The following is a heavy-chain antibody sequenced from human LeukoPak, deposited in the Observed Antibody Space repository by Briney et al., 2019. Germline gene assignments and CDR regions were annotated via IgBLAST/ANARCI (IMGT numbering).Heavy chain of an antibody. J-gene: IGHJ4*02. CDR2: ISSSGSAI. Sequence: GGSLRLSCAASGFTFSGHEMNWVRQAPGKGLEWVSYISSSGSAIYYADSVKGRFTISRDNAKNSLYLQMNSLRAEDTAIYYCAREDYDVSTGYYTYYFDYWGQGTLVTVSS. CDR1: GFTFSGHE. D-gene: IGHD3-9*01. V-gene: IGHV3-48*03. CDR3: AREDYDVSTGYYTYYFDY.